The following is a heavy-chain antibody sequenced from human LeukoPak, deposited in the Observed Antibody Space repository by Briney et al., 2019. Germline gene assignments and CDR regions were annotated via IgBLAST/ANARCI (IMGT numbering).Heavy chain of an antibody. CDR2: ISSSSSYI. J-gene: IGHJ5*02. CDR1: GFTFSSYS. Sequence: GGSLRLSCAASGFTFSSYSMNWVRQAPGKGLEWVSSISSSSSYIYYADSVKGRFTTSRDNAKNTLYPQMNSLRAEDTAVYYCAKSRGWYYGSGSYSWFDPWGQGTLVTVSS. CDR3: AKSRGWYYGSGSYSWFDP. V-gene: IGHV3-21*04. D-gene: IGHD3-10*01.